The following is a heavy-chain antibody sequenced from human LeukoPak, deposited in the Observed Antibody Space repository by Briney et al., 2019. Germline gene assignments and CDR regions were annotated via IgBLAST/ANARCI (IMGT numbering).Heavy chain of an antibody. CDR3: ARGIAAYGGYYYYYYYMDV. CDR1: GGSFSGYY. CDR2: INHSGST. D-gene: IGHD6-6*01. Sequence: SETLSLTCAVYGGSFSGYYWSWIRQPPGKGLEWIGEINHSGSTNYNPSLKSRVTISEDTSKNQFSLKLSSVTAADTAVYYGARGIAAYGGYYYYYYYMDVWGKGTTVTVSS. V-gene: IGHV4-34*01. J-gene: IGHJ6*03.